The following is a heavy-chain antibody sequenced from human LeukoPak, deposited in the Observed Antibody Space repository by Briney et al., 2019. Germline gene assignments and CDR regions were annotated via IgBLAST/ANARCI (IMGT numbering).Heavy chain of an antibody. J-gene: IGHJ3*02. CDR1: GGSISSGGYY. V-gene: IGHV4-31*03. D-gene: IGHD3-3*01. Sequence: SQTLSLTCTVSGGSISSGGYYWSWIRQHPGKGLEWIGYIYYSGSTNYNPSLKSRVTISVDTSKNQFSLKLSSVTAADTAVYYCARGHGKVRRFRDRPGEFDIWGQGTMVTVSS. CDR2: IYYSGST. CDR3: ARGHGKVRRFRDRPGEFDI.